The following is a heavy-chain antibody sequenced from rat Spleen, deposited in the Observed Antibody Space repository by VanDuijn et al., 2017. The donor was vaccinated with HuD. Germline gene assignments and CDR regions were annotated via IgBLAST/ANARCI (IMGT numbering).Heavy chain of an antibody. D-gene: IGHD1-12*03. CDR3: ATAGYSHPLFDY. V-gene: IGHV5-19*01. CDR2: ISPTGGSS. J-gene: IGHJ2*01. CDR1: GFSFSAYG. Sequence: EVQLVEYGGGLVQPGRSQKLSCSVSGFSFSAYGMHWIRQAPSKGLDWVASISPTGGSSYYRDSVKGRFTISRDNAKSTLYLQMGSLRSEDTATDYCATAGYSHPLFDYWGQGVMVTVSS.